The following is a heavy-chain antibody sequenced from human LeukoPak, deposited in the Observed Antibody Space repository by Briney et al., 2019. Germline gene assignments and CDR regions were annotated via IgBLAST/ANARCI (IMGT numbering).Heavy chain of an antibody. D-gene: IGHD2-2*02. J-gene: IGHJ3*01. CDR1: GFTFSSYS. Sequence: PGGSLRLSCAASGFTFSSYSIHWVRQAPGKGLEWVSLVSAAGNTKHYAESVKGRFTISRDNSKNTLYLQMNSLRAEDTAIYYCARDLYTERGDLWGQGTMVTVSS. V-gene: IGHV3-48*01. CDR3: ARDLYTERGDL. CDR2: VSAAGNTK.